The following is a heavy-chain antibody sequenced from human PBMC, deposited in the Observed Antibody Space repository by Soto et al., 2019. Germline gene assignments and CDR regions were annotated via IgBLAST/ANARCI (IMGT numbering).Heavy chain of an antibody. CDR1: GGSFSGYY. J-gene: IGHJ4*02. D-gene: IGHD6-19*01. Sequence: QVQLQQWGAGLLKASETLSLTCAVYGGSFSGYYWSWIRQPPGKGLEWIGEINHSGSTNYNPSLKSRVTISVDTSKNQFSLKLSSVTAADTAVYYCAIGGPGIAVAGLFDYWGQGTLVTVSS. V-gene: IGHV4-34*01. CDR3: AIGGPGIAVAGLFDY. CDR2: INHSGST.